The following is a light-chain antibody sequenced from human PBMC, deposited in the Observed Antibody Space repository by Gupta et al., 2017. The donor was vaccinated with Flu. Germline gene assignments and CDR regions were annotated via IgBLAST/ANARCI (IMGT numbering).Light chain of an antibody. CDR2: ENN. V-gene: IGLV1-51*02. CDR3: GTWDSSLSANVV. Sequence: QSVLTQPPSVSAAPGQKVTISCSGSSSNIGNNYVSWYQQLPGTAPKLLIYENNKRPSGIPDRFSGSKSRTSATLGITGLQTGDEADYYCGTWDSSLSANVVFGGGTKLTVL. J-gene: IGLJ2*01. CDR1: SSNIGNNY.